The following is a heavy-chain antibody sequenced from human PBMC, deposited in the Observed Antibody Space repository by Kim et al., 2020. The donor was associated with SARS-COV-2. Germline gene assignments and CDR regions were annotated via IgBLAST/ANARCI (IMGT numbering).Heavy chain of an antibody. CDR2: ISYEGTNK. D-gene: IGHD3-10*01. CDR3: AKDGLNYYGSGRSDYFDY. J-gene: IGHJ4*02. CDR1: GFTFSTYG. V-gene: IGHV3-30*18. Sequence: GGSLRLSCAASGFTFSTYGMHWVRQAPGKGLEWVAVISYEGTNKYHADSVQGRFTISRDNSKNTLYLQMNSLSVEDTAVYYCAKDGLNYYGSGRSDYFDYWGQGTLVTVSS.